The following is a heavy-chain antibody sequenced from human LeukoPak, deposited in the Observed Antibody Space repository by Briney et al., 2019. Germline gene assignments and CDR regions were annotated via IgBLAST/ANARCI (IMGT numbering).Heavy chain of an antibody. CDR2: INHSGST. CDR3: ARSFSCSSTSCPLDY. D-gene: IGHD2-2*01. CDR1: GGSFSGYY. J-gene: IGHJ4*02. V-gene: IGHV4-34*01. Sequence: SETLSLTCAVYGGSFSGYYWSWIPQPPGKGLEWIGEINHSGSTNYNPSLKSRVTISVDTSKNQFSLKLSSVTAADTAVYYCARSFSCSSTSCPLDYWGQGTLVTVSS.